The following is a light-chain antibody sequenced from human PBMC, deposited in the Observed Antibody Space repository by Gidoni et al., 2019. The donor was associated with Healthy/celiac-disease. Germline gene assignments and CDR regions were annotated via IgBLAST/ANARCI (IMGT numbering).Light chain of an antibody. CDR1: QSLLHSNGYNY. V-gene: IGKV2-28*01. CDR2: LGS. Sequence: DIVMTQSPLSLPVTPGEPASISCRSSQSLLHSNGYNYLDWYQQKPGQSPQLLIYLGSNRASGVPDRFSGSGSGTDFTLKISRVEAEDVGVYYCMQALQTHTFGQGTKLEIK. J-gene: IGKJ2*01. CDR3: MQALQTHT.